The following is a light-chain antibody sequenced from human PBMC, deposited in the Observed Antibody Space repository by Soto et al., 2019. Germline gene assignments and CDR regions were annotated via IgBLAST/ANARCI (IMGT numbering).Light chain of an antibody. Sequence: EILMTQSPATLSVSPWERATLSCRASQSVSSYLAWYQQKPGQAPRLLIYDASNRATGIPARFSGSGSGTEFTLTVSSLQSEDFAVYYCQQYIKWPITFGQGTRLEIK. CDR2: DAS. CDR3: QQYIKWPIT. CDR1: QSVSSY. V-gene: IGKV3D-15*01. J-gene: IGKJ5*01.